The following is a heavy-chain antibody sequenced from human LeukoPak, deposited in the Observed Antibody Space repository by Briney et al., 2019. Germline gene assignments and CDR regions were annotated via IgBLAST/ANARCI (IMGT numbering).Heavy chain of an antibody. D-gene: IGHD3-22*01. Sequence: SETLSLTCAVSGASISGSGYYLGWIRQPPGKGLEWIGSIYYSGSTYYNPSLKSRVTISVDTSKNQFSLKLSSVTAADTAVYYCARDYYDSSGYYSTRYYFDYWGQGTLVTVSS. V-gene: IGHV4-39*07. CDR2: IYYSGST. CDR3: ARDYYDSSGYYSTRYYFDY. J-gene: IGHJ4*02. CDR1: GASISGSGYY.